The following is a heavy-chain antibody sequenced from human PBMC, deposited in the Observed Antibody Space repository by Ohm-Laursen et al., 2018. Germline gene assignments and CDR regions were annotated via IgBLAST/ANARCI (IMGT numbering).Heavy chain of an antibody. J-gene: IGHJ4*02. CDR1: GFSFSSYS. V-gene: IGHV3-48*04. D-gene: IGHD3-10*01. CDR2: ISGSGRTT. CDR3: ARGDNSGSYCLFDY. Sequence: SLRLSCAATGFSFSSYSMHWVRQAPGTGMAWVSVISGSGRTTYYADSVKGRFTNARDNTKNSLYLEMNSLRAEDAAVYYCARGDNSGSYCLFDYWGQGTLVTVSS.